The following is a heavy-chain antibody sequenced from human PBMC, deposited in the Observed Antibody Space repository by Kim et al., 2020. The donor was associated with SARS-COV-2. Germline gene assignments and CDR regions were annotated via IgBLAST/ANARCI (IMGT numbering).Heavy chain of an antibody. Sequence: SETLSLTCAVYGGSFSGYYWSWIRQPPGKGLEWIGEINHSGSTNYNPSLKSRVTISVDTSKNQFSLKLSSVTAADTAVYYCARGGGIAARYYYYMDVWGKGTTVTVSS. CDR1: GGSFSGYY. CDR2: INHSGST. V-gene: IGHV4-34*01. CDR3: ARGGGIAARYYYYMDV. J-gene: IGHJ6*03. D-gene: IGHD6-6*01.